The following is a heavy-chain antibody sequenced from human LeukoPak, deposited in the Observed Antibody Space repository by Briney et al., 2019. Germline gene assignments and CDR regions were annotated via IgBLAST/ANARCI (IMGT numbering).Heavy chain of an antibody. CDR1: GGSISSYY. Sequence: PSETLSLTCTVSGGSISSYYWSWIRQPPGGGLEWIGYIYYSGSTNYNPSLKSRVTISVDTSKNQFSLKLSSVTAADTAVYYCARDNGSSPPDYWGQGTLVTVSS. CDR3: ARDNGSSPPDY. J-gene: IGHJ4*02. CDR2: IYYSGST. V-gene: IGHV4-59*01. D-gene: IGHD6-6*01.